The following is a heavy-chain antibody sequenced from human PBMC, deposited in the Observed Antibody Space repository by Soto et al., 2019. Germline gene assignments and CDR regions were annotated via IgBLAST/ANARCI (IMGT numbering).Heavy chain of an antibody. CDR2: VSYDGSNE. CDR3: AIYNSIAVAGRGNYYYYNIDI. D-gene: IGHD6-19*01. V-gene: IGHV3-30*03. CDR1: GFAFSSYG. Sequence: GGSLRLSCAGSGFAFSSYGMYWVRQAPGKGLEWVAVVSYDGSNEFYADSVKGRFTISRDNSKNTLYLQMHSLRAEDTAVYYCAIYNSIAVAGRGNYYYYNIDIWGQGTTVTVSS. J-gene: IGHJ6*01.